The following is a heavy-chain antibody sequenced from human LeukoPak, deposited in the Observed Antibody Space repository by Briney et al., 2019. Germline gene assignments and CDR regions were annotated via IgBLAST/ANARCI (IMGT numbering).Heavy chain of an antibody. CDR3: ARARYCSSASCPYYFDS. CDR1: GFTFSSYG. CDR2: IWYDGSNK. D-gene: IGHD2-2*01. Sequence: GGSLRLSCAASGFTFSSYGMHWVRQAPGKGLEWVAVIWYDGSNKYYADSVKGRFTISRDNSKNTLYLQMNSLRAEDTAVYYCARARYCSSASCPYYFDSWGQGTLVTVSS. V-gene: IGHV3-33*01. J-gene: IGHJ4*02.